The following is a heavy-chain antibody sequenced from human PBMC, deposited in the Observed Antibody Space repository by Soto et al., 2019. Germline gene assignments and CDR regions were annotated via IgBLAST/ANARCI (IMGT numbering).Heavy chain of an antibody. D-gene: IGHD3-10*01. CDR3: AKNYGNAFDI. J-gene: IGHJ3*02. CDR2: IYYSGST. CDR1: GGSISSYY. V-gene: IGHV4-59*01. Sequence: QVQLQESGPGLVKPSETLSLTCTVSGGSISSYYWSWIRQPAGKGLEWIGYIYYSGSTNYNPSLKSRITISVDTSKNQFSLKLSSVTAADTAVYFCAKNYGNAFDIWGQGTMFTVSS.